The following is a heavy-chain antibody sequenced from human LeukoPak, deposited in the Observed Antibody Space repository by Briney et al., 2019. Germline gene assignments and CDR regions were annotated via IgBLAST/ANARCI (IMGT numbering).Heavy chain of an antibody. CDR2: IYYSGST. Sequence: SETLSLTCTVPGGSISSYYWSWIRQPPGKGLEWIGYIYYSGSTNYNPSLNSRVPISVDTSKNQFSLKLSSVTAADTAVYYCAGGGGSSSWYYFDYWGQGTLVTVSS. CDR3: AGGGGSSSWYYFDY. J-gene: IGHJ4*02. D-gene: IGHD6-13*01. CDR1: GGSISSYY. V-gene: IGHV4-59*01.